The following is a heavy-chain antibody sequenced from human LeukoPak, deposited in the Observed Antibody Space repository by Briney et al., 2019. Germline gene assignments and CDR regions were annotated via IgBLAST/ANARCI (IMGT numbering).Heavy chain of an antibody. J-gene: IGHJ4*02. CDR3: ARVPRAWAIFGVVIPLYYFDY. D-gene: IGHD3-3*01. Sequence: SETLSLTCAVYGGSFSGYYWSWIRQPPGKGLEWIGEINHSGSTNYNPSLKSRVTILVDTSKNQFSLKLSSVTAADTAVYYCARVPRAWAIFGVVIPLYYFDYWGQGTLVTVSS. CDR1: GGSFSGYY. CDR2: INHSGST. V-gene: IGHV4-34*01.